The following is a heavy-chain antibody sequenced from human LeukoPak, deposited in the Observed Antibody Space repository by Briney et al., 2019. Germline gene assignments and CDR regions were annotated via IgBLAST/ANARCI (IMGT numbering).Heavy chain of an antibody. V-gene: IGHV3-23*01. CDR1: GFKFDNYE. Sequence: LTGGSLRLSCAASGFKFDNYEMSWVRQAPGKGLEWVSTISGTGDDTYYADSVKGRFTISRDNAKNSLYLQMNSLRAEDTAVYYCARGTSSGWSYFDYWGQGTLVTVSS. D-gene: IGHD6-19*01. CDR2: ISGTGDDT. J-gene: IGHJ4*02. CDR3: ARGTSSGWSYFDY.